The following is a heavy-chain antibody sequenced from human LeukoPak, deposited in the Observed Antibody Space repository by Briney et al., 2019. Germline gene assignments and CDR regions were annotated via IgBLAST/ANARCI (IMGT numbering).Heavy chain of an antibody. CDR2: ISYDGSNK. Sequence: GGSLRLSCAASGFTFSDYIMHWVRQAPGKGLEWVAVISYDGSNKYYADSVKGRFTISRDNSKNTLYLQMNSLRAEDTAVYYCARGLHPALGGMDVWGQGTTVTVSS. D-gene: IGHD3-16*01. J-gene: IGHJ6*02. V-gene: IGHV3-30-3*01. CDR3: ARGLHPALGGMDV. CDR1: GFTFSDYI.